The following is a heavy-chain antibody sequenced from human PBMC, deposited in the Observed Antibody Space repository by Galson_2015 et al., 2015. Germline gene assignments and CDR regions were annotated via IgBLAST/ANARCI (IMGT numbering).Heavy chain of an antibody. CDR2: ISSTTTYI. D-gene: IGHD3-3*01. Sequence: SLRLSCAASEFTFSSYYMSWVRQAPGKGLEWVSSISSTTTYIYYADSVKGRFTISRDNAKNSLYLQMNSLGAEDTAVYYCARQILHYDLWSGYYPTNFGYWGQGTLVTVSS. CDR1: EFTFSSYY. V-gene: IGHV3-21*01. CDR3: ARQILHYDLWSGYYPTNFGY. J-gene: IGHJ4*02.